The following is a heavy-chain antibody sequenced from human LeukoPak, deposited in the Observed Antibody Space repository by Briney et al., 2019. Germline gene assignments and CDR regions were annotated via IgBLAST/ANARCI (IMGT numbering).Heavy chain of an antibody. V-gene: IGHV1-2*02. Sequence: ASVKVSCKASGYTFTSYDINWVRQATGQGLEWMGWMNPNSGGTNYAQKFQGRVTMTRDTSISTAYMELSRLRSDDTAVYYCARGGGFGVVIHYYYYMDVWGKGTTVTVSS. CDR2: MNPNSGGT. CDR3: ARGGGFGVVIHYYYYMDV. J-gene: IGHJ6*03. D-gene: IGHD3-3*01. CDR1: GYTFTSYD.